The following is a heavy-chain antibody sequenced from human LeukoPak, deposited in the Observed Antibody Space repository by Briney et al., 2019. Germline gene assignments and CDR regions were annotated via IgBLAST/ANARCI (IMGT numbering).Heavy chain of an antibody. CDR3: AKVSRFAVVPAAMLDY. CDR2: ITSRGEST. V-gene: IGHV3-23*01. D-gene: IGHD2-2*01. Sequence: GGSLRLSCAASGFTFSIYAMSWVRQAPGKGGQWVSSITSRGESTWYVDSVKGRFTITRDNSENTLYLQMNSMRAEDTAVYYCAKVSRFAVVPAAMLDYWGPGIPVTVSS. CDR1: GFTFSIYA. J-gene: IGHJ4*02.